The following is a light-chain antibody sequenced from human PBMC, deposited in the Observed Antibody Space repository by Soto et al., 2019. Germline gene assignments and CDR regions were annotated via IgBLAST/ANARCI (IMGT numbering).Light chain of an antibody. CDR3: VQHKSYPRT. CDR1: QGITND. Sequence: DLQMTQSPSSLSASVGDRVTITCRSSQGITNDLGWYQQKPGKAPKRLIYEASNLQSGVPSRFSGSGSGTEFTLTISSLQPEDFGTYYCVQHKSYPRTFGQGTKVEIK. CDR2: EAS. J-gene: IGKJ1*01. V-gene: IGKV1-17*01.